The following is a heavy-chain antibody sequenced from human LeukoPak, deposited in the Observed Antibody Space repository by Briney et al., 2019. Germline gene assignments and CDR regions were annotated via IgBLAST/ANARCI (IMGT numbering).Heavy chain of an antibody. CDR1: GDSITNYY. CDR2: IYYSGST. J-gene: IGHJ4*02. CDR3: VRLQKYYYGSGSYPYFDY. Sequence: SETLSLTCTVSGDSITNYYWSWIRQPPGKGLEWIGYIYYSGSTNYNPSLKSRVTISVDTSKNQFSLKLSSVTAADAAVYYCVRLQKYYYGSGSYPYFDYWGQGTLVTVSS. D-gene: IGHD3-10*01. V-gene: IGHV4-59*08.